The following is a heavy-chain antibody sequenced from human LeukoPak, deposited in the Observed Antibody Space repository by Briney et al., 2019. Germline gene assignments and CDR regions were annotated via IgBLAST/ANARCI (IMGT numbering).Heavy chain of an antibody. V-gene: IGHV3-30*04. Sequence: GGSLRLSCAASGFTFSSYAMHWVRQAPGKGLEWVAVISYDGSNKYYADSVKGRFTISRDNSKNTLYLQMNSLRAEDTAVYYCARGWIVGGTSDVFLDPWGQGTLVTVSS. CDR3: ARGWIVGGTSDVFLDP. CDR1: GFTFSSYA. D-gene: IGHD1-26*01. J-gene: IGHJ5*02. CDR2: ISYDGSNK.